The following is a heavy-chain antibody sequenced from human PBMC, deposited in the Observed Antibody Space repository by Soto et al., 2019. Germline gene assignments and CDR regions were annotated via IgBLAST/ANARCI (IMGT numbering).Heavy chain of an antibody. CDR2: ISGSGDST. V-gene: IGHV3-23*01. D-gene: IGHD3-10*01. CDR3: AKRSSGSYFDY. CDR1: GFTFSSYA. Sequence: PGGSQRLSYAASGFTFSSYAMSWVRQAPGKGLEWVSVISGSGDSTYYADSVKGRFTISRDNSKNTLYLQMNSLRAEDTAVYYCAKRSSGSYFDYWGQGTLVTVSS. J-gene: IGHJ4*02.